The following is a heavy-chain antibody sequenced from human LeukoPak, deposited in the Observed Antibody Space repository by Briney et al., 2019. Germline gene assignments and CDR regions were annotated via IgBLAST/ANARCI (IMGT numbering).Heavy chain of an antibody. D-gene: IGHD2/OR15-2a*01. CDR3: ARSNRVSLDAFDI. Sequence: PGGSLRLSCEASGFTFSSSYMSWVRQAPGKGLEWVSVIYSCFSTYYAHSVKGRFTISRDNSKNPLYLQMNSLRAEDTAVYYCARSNRVSLDAFDIWGQGTMVTVSS. CDR1: GFTFSSSY. J-gene: IGHJ3*02. CDR2: IYSCFST. V-gene: IGHV3-53*01.